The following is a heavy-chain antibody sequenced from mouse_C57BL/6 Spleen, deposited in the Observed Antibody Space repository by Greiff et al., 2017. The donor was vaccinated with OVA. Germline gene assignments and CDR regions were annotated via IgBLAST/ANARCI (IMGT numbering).Heavy chain of an antibody. V-gene: IGHV5-6*02. D-gene: IGHD2-5*01. CDR1: GFTFSSYG. CDR2: ISSGGSYT. J-gene: IGHJ2*01. Sequence: EVNLVESGGDLVKPGGSLKLSCAASGFTFSSYGMSWVRQTPDKRLEWVATISSGGSYTYYPDSVKGRFTISRDNAKNTLYLQMSSLKSEDTAMYYCARGEYSKGYFDYWGQGTTLTVSS. CDR3: ARGEYSKGYFDY.